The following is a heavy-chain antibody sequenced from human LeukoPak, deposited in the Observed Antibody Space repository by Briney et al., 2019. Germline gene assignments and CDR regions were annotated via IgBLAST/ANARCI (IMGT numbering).Heavy chain of an antibody. CDR2: INTNTGNP. CDR3: ASMGAYYYGSGSYYFGY. D-gene: IGHD3-10*01. J-gene: IGHJ4*02. V-gene: IGHV7-4-1*02. CDR1: GGTFRTFA. Sequence: ASVKVSCKASGGTFRTFAISWVRQAPGQGLEWMGWINTNTGNPTYAQGFTGRFVFSLDTSVSTAYLQISSLKAEDTAVYYCASMGAYYYGSGSYYFGYWGQGTLVTVSS.